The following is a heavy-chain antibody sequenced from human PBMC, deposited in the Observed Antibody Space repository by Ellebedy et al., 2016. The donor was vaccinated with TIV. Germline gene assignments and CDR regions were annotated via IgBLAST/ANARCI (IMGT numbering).Heavy chain of an antibody. CDR2: LDVDGYTT. J-gene: IGHJ6*02. Sequence: GESLKISXAASGFTVGNNYMSWVRQAPGKGLEYVSTLDVDGYTTFYADSVKGRFTISSDYSKNTLYLQMNSLRVDDTAVYYCAKRLPGYGMDVWGQGTTVTVSS. D-gene: IGHD2-21*01. V-gene: IGHV3-53*01. CDR1: GFTVGNNY. CDR3: AKRLPGYGMDV.